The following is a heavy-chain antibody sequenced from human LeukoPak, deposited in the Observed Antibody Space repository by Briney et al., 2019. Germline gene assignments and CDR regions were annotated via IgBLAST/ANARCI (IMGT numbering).Heavy chain of an antibody. J-gene: IGHJ4*02. CDR3: ARQVDGSGPQYYFDY. D-gene: IGHD6-19*01. Sequence: SETMSLTCTVSGGSISSYYWSWIRQPAGKGLEWIGRIYTSGSTNYNPSLKSRVTMSVDTSKNQFSLKLSSVTAADTAVYYCARQVDGSGPQYYFDYWGQGTLVTVSS. V-gene: IGHV4-4*07. CDR1: GGSISSYY. CDR2: IYTSGST.